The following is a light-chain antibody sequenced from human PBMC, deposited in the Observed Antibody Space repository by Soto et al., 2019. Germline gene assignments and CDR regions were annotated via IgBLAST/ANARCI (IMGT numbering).Light chain of an antibody. V-gene: IGLV2-23*02. Sequence: SVLTQPASGSGSPGQSITISCTGTSSDVGSYNLVSWYQQHPGKAPKLMIYEVSKRPSGVSNRFSGSKSGNTASLTISGLQAEDVTVYFRCPPTCTLRNVFAIGRTVTDL. CDR2: EVS. CDR1: SSDVGSYNL. J-gene: IGLJ1*01. CDR3: CPPTCTLRNV.